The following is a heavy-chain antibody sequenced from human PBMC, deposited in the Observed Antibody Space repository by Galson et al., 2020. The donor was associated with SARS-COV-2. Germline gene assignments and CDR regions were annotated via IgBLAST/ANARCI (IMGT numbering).Heavy chain of an antibody. J-gene: IGHJ3*02. CDR2: IYYSGST. Sequence: SQILSLTCTVSGGSISSYYLSWIRQPPGKGLEWIGYIYYSGSTNYNPSLKSRVTISVDTSKNQFSLKLSSVTAADTAVYYCARHGGITIFGVVIIGAFDIWGQGTMVTVSS. CDR3: ARHGGITIFGVVIIGAFDI. CDR1: GGSISSYY. D-gene: IGHD3-3*01. V-gene: IGHV4-59*08.